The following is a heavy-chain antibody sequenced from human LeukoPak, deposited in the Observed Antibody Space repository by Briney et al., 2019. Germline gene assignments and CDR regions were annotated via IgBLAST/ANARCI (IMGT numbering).Heavy chain of an antibody. J-gene: IGHJ2*01. D-gene: IGHD2-2*02. Sequence: ASVKVSCKASGYTFIHYAVHWVRQAPGQRLEWMGWINAANGNTKYSQKFQGRVTITRDTSASTAYMELSSLRSEDTAVYYCARDSRFQGYCSSTSCYMAPDWYFDLWGRGTLVTVSS. CDR2: INAANGNT. CDR3: ARDSRFQGYCSSTSCYMAPDWYFDL. V-gene: IGHV1-3*01. CDR1: GYTFIHYA.